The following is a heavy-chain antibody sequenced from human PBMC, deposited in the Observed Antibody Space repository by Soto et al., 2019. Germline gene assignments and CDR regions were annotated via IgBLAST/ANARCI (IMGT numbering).Heavy chain of an antibody. V-gene: IGHV3-23*01. CDR3: AKGSSSGWYKFDY. CDR2: ISRSGGDT. Sequence: EVQLLESGGGLVQPGGSLRLSCVASGFSVTSYALSWVRQAPGKGLEWVSGISRSGGDTYYTDSVKGRFTVSRDSSKNTLSLQMNSLRAEDTAVYYCAKGSSSGWYKFDYWGQGTLVTVSS. CDR1: GFSVTSYA. J-gene: IGHJ4*02. D-gene: IGHD6-19*01.